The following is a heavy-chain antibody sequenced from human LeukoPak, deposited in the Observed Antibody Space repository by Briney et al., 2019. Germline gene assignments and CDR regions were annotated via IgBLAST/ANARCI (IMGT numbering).Heavy chain of an antibody. D-gene: IGHD2-15*01. CDR1: GGSVSSGSYD. J-gene: IGHJ6*04. CDR2: IYYSGST. CDR3: ARAADNYYYYYGMDV. V-gene: IGHV4-61*01. Sequence: SETLSLTCTVSGGSVSSGSYDWSWIRQPPGKGLEWIGYIYYSGSTNYNPSLKSRVTISVDTSKNQFSLKLSSVTAADTAVYYCARAADNYYYYYGMDVWGKGTTVTVSS.